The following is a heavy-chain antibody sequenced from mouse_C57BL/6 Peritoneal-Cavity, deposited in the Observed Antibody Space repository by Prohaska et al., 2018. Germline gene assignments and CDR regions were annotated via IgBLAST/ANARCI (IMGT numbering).Heavy chain of an antibody. CDR3: AGPRFDY. V-gene: IGHV1-26*01. CDR2: INPNNGGT. J-gene: IGHJ2*01. Sequence: EVQLQQSGPELVKPGASVKISCKASGYTFTDYYMNWVKQSHGKSLEWIGDINPNNGGTSYNQKFKGKATLTVDKSSSTAYMELRSLTSEDSAVYYCAGPRFDYWGQGTTLTVSS. CDR1: GYTFTDYY.